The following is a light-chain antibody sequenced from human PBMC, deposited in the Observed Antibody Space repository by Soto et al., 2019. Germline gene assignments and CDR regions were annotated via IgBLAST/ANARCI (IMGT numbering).Light chain of an antibody. V-gene: IGKV3-20*01. Sequence: EIVLTQSPGTLSLSPGERATLSCRASQSASNSYLAWYQQNPGQAPRLLIYGASSRATGIPDRFSGSGSGTDFTLTISRLEPEDFAVYYCHQYGSSPSYTFGQGTKLEIK. J-gene: IGKJ2*01. CDR2: GAS. CDR3: HQYGSSPSYT. CDR1: QSASNSY.